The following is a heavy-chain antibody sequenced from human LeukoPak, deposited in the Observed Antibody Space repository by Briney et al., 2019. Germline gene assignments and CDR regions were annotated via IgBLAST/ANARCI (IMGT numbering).Heavy chain of an antibody. J-gene: IGHJ4*02. D-gene: IGHD3-9*01. CDR1: GFTFSSYW. Sequence: GGSLRLSCAASGFTFSSYWMSWVRQAPGKGLEWVANIKQDGSEKYYVDSVKGRFTISRDNAKNSLYLQMNSLRAEDTAVYYCARGAKKYYDILTPGYWGQGTLVTVSS. CDR3: ARGAKKYYDILTPGY. V-gene: IGHV3-7*01. CDR2: IKQDGSEK.